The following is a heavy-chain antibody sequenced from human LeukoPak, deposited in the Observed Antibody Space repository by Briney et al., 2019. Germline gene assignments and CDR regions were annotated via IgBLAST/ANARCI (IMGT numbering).Heavy chain of an antibody. CDR2: TYYSSKWYH. CDR1: GDNIFSNVAA. Sequence: SQTLSLTCAISGDNIFSNVAAWNWFRQSPSRGLEWLGRTYYSSKWYHNYAVSVKNRITISPDTSKNQFSLQLNSVTPEDTAIYFCARERNYFDPWGQGTLVTVSP. J-gene: IGHJ5*02. CDR3: ARERNYFDP. D-gene: IGHD5-24*01. V-gene: IGHV6-1*01.